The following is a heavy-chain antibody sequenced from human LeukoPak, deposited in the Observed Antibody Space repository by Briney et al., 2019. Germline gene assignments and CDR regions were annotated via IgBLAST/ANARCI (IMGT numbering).Heavy chain of an antibody. CDR2: IAAIAAIP. V-gene: IGHV3-23*01. J-gene: IGHJ5*02. Sequence: PGGSLRLSCAASGFTFRNYAMSWVRQAPGKGLEWVSSIAAIAAIPYYAPSVKGRFTISRDDSKNTVSLQMDSLSAAETALYSCAKYISDSGAYYAFDPWGQGTLVTVSS. CDR3: AKYISDSGAYYAFDP. D-gene: IGHD3-10*01. CDR1: GFTFRNYA.